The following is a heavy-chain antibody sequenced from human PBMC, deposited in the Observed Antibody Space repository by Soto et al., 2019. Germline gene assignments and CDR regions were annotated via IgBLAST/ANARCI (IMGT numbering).Heavy chain of an antibody. V-gene: IGHV1-3*01. CDR1: GYTFTSYA. CDR2: INAGNGKT. J-gene: IGHJ4*02. Sequence: QVQLVQSGAEVKKPGASVKVSCKASGYTFTSYAMHWLRQAPGQRLEWMGWINAGNGKTKYSQKFQGRVTITRDTSASTAYMELSSLRSEDTAVDYCARGSTRGATPNWGQGTLVTVSS. D-gene: IGHD1-26*01. CDR3: ARGSTRGATPN.